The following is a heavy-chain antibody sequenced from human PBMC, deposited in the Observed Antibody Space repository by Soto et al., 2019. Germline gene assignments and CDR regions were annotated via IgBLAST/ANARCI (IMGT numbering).Heavy chain of an antibody. Sequence: QVQLQESGPGLVKPSQTLSLTCTVSGGSISSGGYYWSWIRQHPGKGLEWIGYIYYSGSTYYNPSLKGRVTISVDTSKNQFSLKLSSVTAADTAVYYCARDKGGGSWSLNWFDPWGQGTLVTVSS. D-gene: IGHD2-15*01. CDR2: IYYSGST. V-gene: IGHV4-31*03. CDR1: GGSISSGGYY. CDR3: ARDKGGGSWSLNWFDP. J-gene: IGHJ5*02.